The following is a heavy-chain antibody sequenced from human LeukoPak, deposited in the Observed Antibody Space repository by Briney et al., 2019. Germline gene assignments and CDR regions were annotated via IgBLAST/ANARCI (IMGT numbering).Heavy chain of an antibody. V-gene: IGHV4-4*07. J-gene: IGHJ6*03. CDR1: GGSISSYY. Sequence: PSETLSLTCTVSGGSISSYYWSWIRQPAGKGLEWIGRIYTSGSTNYNPSLKSRVTMSVDTSKNQFSLKLSSVTAADTAVYYCARGTGYSSSSVEEVAYYYYYMDVWGKGTTVTVSS. D-gene: IGHD6-6*01. CDR3: ARGTGYSSSSVEEVAYYYYYMDV. CDR2: IYTSGST.